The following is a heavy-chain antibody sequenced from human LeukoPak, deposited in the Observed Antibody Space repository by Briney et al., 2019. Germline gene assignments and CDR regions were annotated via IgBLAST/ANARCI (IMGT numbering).Heavy chain of an antibody. Sequence: ASVKVSCKASGYTFTDHYMHWVRQAPGQGLEWMGWINPNSGGTNYAQKFQGRVTMTRDSSISTAYMELSRLSSDDTAVYYCATARDILTTISVGGFDYWGQGTLVTVSS. CDR3: ATARDILTTISVGGFDY. J-gene: IGHJ4*02. CDR2: INPNSGGT. V-gene: IGHV1-2*02. D-gene: IGHD5-12*01. CDR1: GYTFTDHY.